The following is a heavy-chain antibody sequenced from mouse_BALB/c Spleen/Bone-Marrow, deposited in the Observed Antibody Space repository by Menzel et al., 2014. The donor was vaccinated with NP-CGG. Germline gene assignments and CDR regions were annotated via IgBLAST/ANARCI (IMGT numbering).Heavy chain of an antibody. CDR3: AREGDGYDPAWFAY. Sequence: EVKLEESGGGLVKPGGSLKLSCAASGFTFSSYAMSWVHQTPEKRLEWVASISSGGSTYYPDSVKGRFTISRDNARNILYLRMSSLRSEDTAMYYCAREGDGYDPAWFAYWGQGTLVTASA. CDR1: GFTFSSYA. CDR2: ISSGGST. D-gene: IGHD2-2*01. V-gene: IGHV5-6-5*01. J-gene: IGHJ3*01.